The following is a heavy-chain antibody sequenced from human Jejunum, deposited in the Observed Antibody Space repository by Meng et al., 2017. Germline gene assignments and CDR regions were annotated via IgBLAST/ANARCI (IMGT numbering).Heavy chain of an antibody. Sequence: QAQPLEPAPGLGNPSQTPPLTCTVSRGSVTSSGDNWSWIRQHPGKGLEWIGYIYYSGSTHYNPSLKSRVSMSVDTTNNQFSLHLNSVTDADTAVYYCAADGQQLGRYWFDAWGQGTLVTVSS. CDR2: IYYSGST. V-gene: IGHV4-31*03. J-gene: IGHJ5*02. CDR3: AADGQQLGRYWFDA. D-gene: IGHD6-13*01. CDR1: RGSVTSSGDN.